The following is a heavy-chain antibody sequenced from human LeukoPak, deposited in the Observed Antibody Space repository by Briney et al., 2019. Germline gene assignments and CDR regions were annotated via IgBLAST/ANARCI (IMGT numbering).Heavy chain of an antibody. CDR2: IYYSGST. V-gene: IGHV4-59*01. D-gene: IGHD3-10*01. CDR1: RGSLSSYY. Sequence: SETLSLTCTLSRGSLSSYYWSWLRQPPGKGLEWIGYIYYSGSTNYNPSLTSRVTISVDTSKNQFSLKLSSVTAADTAVYYCARGLIGFGELYLDYWGQGTLVTVSS. CDR3: ARGLIGFGELYLDY. J-gene: IGHJ4*02.